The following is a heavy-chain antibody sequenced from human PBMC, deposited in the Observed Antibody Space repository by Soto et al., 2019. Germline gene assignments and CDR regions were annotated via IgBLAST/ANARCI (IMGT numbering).Heavy chain of an antibody. CDR2: IYYSGRT. Sequence: PSETLSLTCIVSGESISSSSYYWGWIRQPPGKGLEWIGSIYYSGRTYYNPSFKSRVTISIDTSKNQFSLKLSSVTATDTAVYYSARQGTTVVTQAYFDHWGQGALVTFSS. CDR3: ARQGTTVVTQAYFDH. D-gene: IGHD2-21*02. CDR1: GESISSSSYY. J-gene: IGHJ4*02. V-gene: IGHV4-39*01.